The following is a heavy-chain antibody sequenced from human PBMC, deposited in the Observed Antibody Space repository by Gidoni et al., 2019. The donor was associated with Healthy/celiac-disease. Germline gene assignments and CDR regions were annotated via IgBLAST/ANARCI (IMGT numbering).Heavy chain of an antibody. D-gene: IGHD6-13*01. J-gene: IGHJ3*02. CDR2: INPNSGGT. CDR1: GYTFPGYY. Sequence: QVQLVQSGAEVKKPGASVKVSCKASGYTFPGYYMHWVRQAPGQGLEWMGWINPNSGGTNYAQKFQGRVTMTRDTSISTAYMELSRLRSDDTAVYYCARDQLAAARQFQTPDAFDIWGQGTMVTVSS. CDR3: ARDQLAAARQFQTPDAFDI. V-gene: IGHV1-2*02.